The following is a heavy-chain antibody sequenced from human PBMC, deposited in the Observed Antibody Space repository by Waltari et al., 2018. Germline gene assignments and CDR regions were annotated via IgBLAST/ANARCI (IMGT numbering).Heavy chain of an antibody. Sequence: EVQLVESGGGLVQPGGSLRLSCAASGFTFSSYEMNWVRQAPGKGLEWVSYSSSSGSTIYYADSVKGRFTISRDNAKNSLYLQMNSLRAEDTAVYYCARDHRIQLWLGYFDYWGQGTLVTVSS. D-gene: IGHD5-18*01. CDR3: ARDHRIQLWLGYFDY. J-gene: IGHJ4*02. CDR2: SSSSGSTI. V-gene: IGHV3-48*03. CDR1: GFTFSSYE.